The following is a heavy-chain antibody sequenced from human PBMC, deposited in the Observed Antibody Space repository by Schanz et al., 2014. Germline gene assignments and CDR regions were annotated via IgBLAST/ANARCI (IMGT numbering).Heavy chain of an antibody. J-gene: IGHJ3*02. CDR3: AKGRFGELSAFDI. D-gene: IGHD3-10*01. CDR2: INTGVNT. CDR1: GFTFSSYA. V-gene: IGHV3-23*04. Sequence: VQLVESGGGVVQPGRSLRLSCAASGFTFSSYALHWVRQAPGKGLEWVSAINTGVNTYYADSVRGRCTISSDNSKSTLYLQMSSLRAEDTAVYYCAKGRFGELSAFDIWGQGTMVTVSS.